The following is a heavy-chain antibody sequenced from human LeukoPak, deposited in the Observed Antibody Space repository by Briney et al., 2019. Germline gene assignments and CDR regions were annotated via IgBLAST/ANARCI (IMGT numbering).Heavy chain of an antibody. V-gene: IGHV3-43*02. CDR1: RFTFDDYG. CDR3: AKDAYSSGWYYFDS. J-gene: IGHJ4*02. D-gene: IGHD6-19*01. CDR2: ISGDGSST. Sequence: GGSLRLSCAASRFTFDDYGMHWDRQVPGKGLEWVALISGDGSSTYYADSVKGRFTISRDNSKNSLYLQMNSLRTEDTALYYCAKDAYSSGWYYFDSWGQGTLVTVSS.